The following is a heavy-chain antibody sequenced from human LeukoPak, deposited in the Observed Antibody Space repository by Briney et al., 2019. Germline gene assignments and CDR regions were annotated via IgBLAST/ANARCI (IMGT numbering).Heavy chain of an antibody. CDR3: ARMGDGYNQEGASYYYYYMDV. D-gene: IGHD5-24*01. Sequence: GESLKISCKGSGYSFTTYWIGWVRQMPGKGLEWMGIIYPGDSDTRYSPSFQGQVTISADKSISTAYLQWSSLKASDTAMYYCARMGDGYNQEGASYYYYYMDVWDKGTTVTVSS. CDR1: GYSFTTYW. V-gene: IGHV5-51*01. CDR2: IYPGDSDT. J-gene: IGHJ6*03.